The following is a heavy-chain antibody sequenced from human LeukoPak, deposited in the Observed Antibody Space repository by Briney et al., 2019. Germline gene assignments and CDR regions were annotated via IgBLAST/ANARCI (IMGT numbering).Heavy chain of an antibody. Sequence: GGSLRLSCAASGFTFSSYGMNWVRQAPGKGLEWVSYISSSGSTIYYADSVKGRFTISRDNAKNSLYLQMNSLRAEDTAVYYCARYSNYYDSSGYRTNYFDYWGQGTLVTVSS. V-gene: IGHV3-48*04. CDR1: GFTFSSYG. CDR3: ARYSNYYDSSGYRTNYFDY. CDR2: ISSSGSTI. J-gene: IGHJ4*02. D-gene: IGHD3-22*01.